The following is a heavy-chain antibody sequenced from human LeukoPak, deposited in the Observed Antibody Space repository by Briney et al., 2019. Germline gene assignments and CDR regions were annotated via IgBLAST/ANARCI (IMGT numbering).Heavy chain of an antibody. D-gene: IGHD6-19*01. CDR3: ASPFIAVAGTRGDY. CDR1: GGSFSGYY. V-gene: IGHV4-34*01. Sequence: SETLSLTCAVYGGSFSGYYWSWIRQPPGKGLEWIGEINHSGSTNYNPSLKSRVTISVDTSKNQFSLKLSSVTAADTAAYYCASPFIAVAGTRGDYWGQGTLVTVSS. CDR2: INHSGST. J-gene: IGHJ4*02.